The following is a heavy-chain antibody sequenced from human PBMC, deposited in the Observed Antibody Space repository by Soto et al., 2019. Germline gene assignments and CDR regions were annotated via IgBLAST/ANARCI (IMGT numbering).Heavy chain of an antibody. CDR3: ARLGVDYDILTGYLDNYFDY. CDR1: GGSISRSNW. V-gene: IGHV4-4*02. D-gene: IGHD3-9*01. J-gene: IGHJ4*02. Sequence: SETLSLTCAVSGGSISRSNWWSWVRQPPGKGLEWIGEIYHSGSTNYNPSLKSRVTISVDKSKNQFSLKLSSVTAADTAVYYCARLGVDYDILTGYLDNYFDYWGQGTLVTVS. CDR2: IYHSGST.